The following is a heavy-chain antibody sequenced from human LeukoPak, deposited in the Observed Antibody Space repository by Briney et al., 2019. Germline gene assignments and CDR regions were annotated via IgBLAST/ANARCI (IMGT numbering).Heavy chain of an antibody. V-gene: IGHV1-2*02. D-gene: IGHD4-17*01. CDR2: INPNSGGT. Sequence: ASVKVSCKASGYTFTGYYMHWVRQPPGQGLEGMGWINPNSGGTNYAQKFQGRVTMTRDTSISTAYMELSRLRSDDTAVYYCARRYGDYAYYFDYWGQGTLVTVSS. CDR1: GYTFTGYY. J-gene: IGHJ4*02. CDR3: ARRYGDYAYYFDY.